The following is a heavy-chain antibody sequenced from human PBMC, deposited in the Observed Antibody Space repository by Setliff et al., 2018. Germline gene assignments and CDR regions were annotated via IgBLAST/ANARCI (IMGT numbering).Heavy chain of an antibody. CDR2: ISATSANI. CDR3: ARWTARAVDY. Sequence: GGSLRLSCAASGFNFNRYAMNWVRQTPGKGLEWVSYISATSANIQYADSVRGRFTVSRDNARNPLYLQMNSLRGDDTAVYYCARWTARAVDYWGQGTLVTVSS. CDR1: GFNFNRYA. D-gene: IGHD6-6*01. J-gene: IGHJ4*02. V-gene: IGHV3-48*01.